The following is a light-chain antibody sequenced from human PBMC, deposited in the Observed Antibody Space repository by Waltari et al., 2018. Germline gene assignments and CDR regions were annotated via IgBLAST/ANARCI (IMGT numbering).Light chain of an antibody. Sequence: DIQMTQSPSSVSASVGDRVTITCRASQGINSWLAWYQQKPGKAPKLLIYAASSLQSGVPSRFSGSGSGTHFTLTISSLQPEDFATYYCQQANTNTFPPTFGQGTKVEIK. CDR2: AAS. CDR3: QQANTNTFPPT. CDR1: QGINSW. V-gene: IGKV1-12*02. J-gene: IGKJ1*01.